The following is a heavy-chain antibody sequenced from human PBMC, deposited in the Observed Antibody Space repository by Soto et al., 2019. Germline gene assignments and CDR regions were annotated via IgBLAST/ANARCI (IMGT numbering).Heavy chain of an antibody. Sequence: QVQLVQSGAEVKKPGSSVKVSCKASGGTFSSYAISWVRQAPGQGLEWMGGIIPIFGTANYAQKFQGRVTITADESTSTAYMELSSLRSADTAVYYCARDNRAAAGTDEYFQHWGQGTLVTVSS. J-gene: IGHJ1*01. CDR2: IIPIFGTA. CDR3: ARDNRAAAGTDEYFQH. V-gene: IGHV1-69*01. D-gene: IGHD6-13*01. CDR1: GGTFSSYA.